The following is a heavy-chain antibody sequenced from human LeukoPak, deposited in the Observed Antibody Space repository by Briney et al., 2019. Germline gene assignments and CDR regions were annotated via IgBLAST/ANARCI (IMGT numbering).Heavy chain of an antibody. V-gene: IGHV3-30*18. CDR3: AKGAGYQLHTPYYFDY. CDR1: GSTFSSYG. D-gene: IGHD2-2*01. Sequence: PGGSLRLSCAASGSTFSSYGMHWVRQAPGKGLEWVAVISYDGSNKYYADSVKGRFTISRDNSKNTLYLQMNSLRAEDTAVYYCAKGAGYQLHTPYYFDYWGQGTLVTVSS. J-gene: IGHJ4*02. CDR2: ISYDGSNK.